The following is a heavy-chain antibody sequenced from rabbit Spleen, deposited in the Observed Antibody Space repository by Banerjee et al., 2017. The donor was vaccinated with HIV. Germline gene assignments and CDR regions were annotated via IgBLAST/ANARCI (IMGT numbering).Heavy chain of an antibody. CDR2: INMVTGKS. D-gene: IGHD1-1*01. Sequence: QSLEESGGDLVKPGASLTLTCKASGFSFNEFSFNSGYDMCWVRQAPGKGLEWITCINMVTGKSVYASWAKGRFIMSRTSSTKVTLQMTSLTAVDTATYFCARDLVAVIGWNFSLWGPGTLVTVS. V-gene: IGHV1S40*01. J-gene: IGHJ4*01. CDR3: ARDLVAVIGWNFSL. CDR1: GFSFNEFSFNSGYD.